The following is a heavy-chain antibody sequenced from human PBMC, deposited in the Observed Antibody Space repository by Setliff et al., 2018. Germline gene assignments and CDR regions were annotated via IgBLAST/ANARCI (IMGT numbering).Heavy chain of an antibody. CDR1: GFTFGDYA. CDR2: IRSKAYGGTT. Sequence: GGSLRLSCLGSGFTFGDYAMSWVRQAPGKGLEWVGFIRSKAYGGTTEYAASVKGRFTISRDDSKSTAYLQMNSLETEDTAVYYCTRDLGSSGWYLDYWGQGTLVTVSS. D-gene: IGHD6-19*01. J-gene: IGHJ4*02. CDR3: TRDLGSSGWYLDY. V-gene: IGHV3-49*04.